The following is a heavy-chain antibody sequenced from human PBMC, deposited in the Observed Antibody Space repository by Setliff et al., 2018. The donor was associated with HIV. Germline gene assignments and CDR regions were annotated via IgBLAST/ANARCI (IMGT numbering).Heavy chain of an antibody. CDR1: GGSISNYY. Sequence: NPSETLSLTCIVSGGSISNYYWGWIRQSPGKGLEWIGFIHHSGSTNYNPSLESRVTISLDTANNHFSLNLRSVTAADTAVYYCSRQQLDGFRYKYYYMDVWGKGTTVTGLL. CDR3: SRQQLDGFRYKYYYMDV. J-gene: IGHJ6*03. CDR2: IHHSGST. D-gene: IGHD6-13*01. V-gene: IGHV4-59*01.